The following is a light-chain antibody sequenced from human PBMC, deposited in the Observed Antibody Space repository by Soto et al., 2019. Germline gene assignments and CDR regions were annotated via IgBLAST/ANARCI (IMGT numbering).Light chain of an antibody. CDR3: FSFTPTRNHL. CDR1: SSDIGAYDY. Sequence: QSALTQPASLSGSPVQSITISCTGTSSDIGAYDYVSWFQQHPGKAPKLMISEVNNRPSGVSNRFSGSKSGNTAYLTISGLQVEDEAEYFCFSFTPTRNHLLGTGTKVTV. J-gene: IGLJ1*01. V-gene: IGLV2-14*01. CDR2: EVN.